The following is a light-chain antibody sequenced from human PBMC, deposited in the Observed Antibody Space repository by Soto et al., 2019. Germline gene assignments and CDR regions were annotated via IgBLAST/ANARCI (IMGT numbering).Light chain of an antibody. CDR1: QSISPW. CDR3: QQYINRWT. Sequence: DIQMTQSPSTLSASVGDRVTITCRASQSISPWLAWYQQKPGKAPKLLIYKASSLQSGVPSRFSGSGSGTECFLTISSPQPDDFATYYCQQYINRWTFGQGTKVDIK. CDR2: KAS. V-gene: IGKV1-5*03. J-gene: IGKJ1*01.